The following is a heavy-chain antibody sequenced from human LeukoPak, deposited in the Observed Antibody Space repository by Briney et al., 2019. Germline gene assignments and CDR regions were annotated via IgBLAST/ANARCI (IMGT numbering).Heavy chain of an antibody. CDR2: IHYSGST. CDR3: ARVRDRSGYFYDFDY. CDR1: AGSINSYY. V-gene: IGHV4-59*01. Sequence: PSETLSLTCTVSAGSINSYYWSWIRQPPGKGLEWIGYIHYSGSTNYNPSLKSRVTISVDASKNQFSLKLSSVTAADTAVYYCARVRDRSGYFYDFDYWGQGTLVTVSS. J-gene: IGHJ4*02. D-gene: IGHD3-22*01.